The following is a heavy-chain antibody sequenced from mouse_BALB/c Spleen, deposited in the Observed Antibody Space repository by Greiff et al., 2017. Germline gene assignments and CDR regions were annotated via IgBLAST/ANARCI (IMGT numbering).Heavy chain of an antibody. CDR3: AREGQLGS. CDR2: INPYNDGT. J-gene: IGHJ2*01. Sequence: VQLKESGPELVKPGASVKMSCKASGYTFTSYVMHWVKQKPGQGLEWIGYINPYNDGTKYNEKCKGKATLTSDKSSSTAYMELSSLTSEDSAVYYCAREGQLGSWGQGTTLTVSS. CDR1: GYTFTSYV. V-gene: IGHV1-14*01. D-gene: IGHD3-2*01.